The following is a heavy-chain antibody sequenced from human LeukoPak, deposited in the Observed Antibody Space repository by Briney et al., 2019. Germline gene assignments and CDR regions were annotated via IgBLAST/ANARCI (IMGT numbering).Heavy chain of an antibody. CDR1: GGSISTYY. CDR3: TRTYSSSSIDY. Sequence: TASETLSLTCTVSGGSISTYYWSWIRQPPGKGLEWIGYIFYTGSTNYNPSLKSRVTMSIDTSKNQFSLQLSSVTAADTAVYYCTRTYSSSSIDYWGQGALVTVSS. CDR2: IFYTGST. D-gene: IGHD6-6*01. V-gene: IGHV4-59*01. J-gene: IGHJ4*02.